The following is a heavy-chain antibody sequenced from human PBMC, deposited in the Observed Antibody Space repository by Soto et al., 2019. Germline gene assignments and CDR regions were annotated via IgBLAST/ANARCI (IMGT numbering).Heavy chain of an antibody. CDR2: ISYDGSNK. D-gene: IGHD6-13*01. CDR1: GFTFSSYG. Sequence: QVQLVESGGGVVQPGRSLRLSCAASGFTFSSYGMHWVRQAPGTGLEGVAVISYDGSNKYYADSVKGRFTISRDNSKNTLYLQMNSLRAEDTAVYYCSKIPSYSSSSFNVHPNLGQGNLVTVSS. J-gene: IGHJ4*02. V-gene: IGHV3-30*18. CDR3: SKIPSYSSSSFNVHPN.